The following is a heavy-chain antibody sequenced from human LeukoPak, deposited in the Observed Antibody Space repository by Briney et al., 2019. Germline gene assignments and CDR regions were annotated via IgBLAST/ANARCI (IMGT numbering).Heavy chain of an antibody. J-gene: IGHJ6*02. CDR3: ARDRNPGMDV. CDR1: GFTFSSNY. CDR2: IYSGGST. V-gene: IGHV3-53*01. Sequence: GGSLRLSCAASGFTFSSNYMSWVRQAPGKGLEWVSDIYSGGSTYYSDSVKGRFTISRDNSKNTLYLQMNSLRAEDTAVYYCARDRNPGMDVWGQGTTVTVSS.